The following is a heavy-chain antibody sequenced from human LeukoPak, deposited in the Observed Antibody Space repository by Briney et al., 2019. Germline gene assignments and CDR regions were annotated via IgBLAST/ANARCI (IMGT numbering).Heavy chain of an antibody. J-gene: IGHJ4*02. CDR2: IKQDGSEK. D-gene: IGHD3-22*01. V-gene: IGHV3-7*01. CDR3: ATQGTYYYDSSGYPFDY. CDR1: ELTFSSYW. Sequence: GGSLRLSCAASELTFSSYWMSWVRQAPGKGREWVANIKQDGSEKNYVESVKGRFTISRDNAKNSLYLQMHSLRAEDTAVYYCATQGTYYYDSSGYPFDYWGEGTLVTVSS.